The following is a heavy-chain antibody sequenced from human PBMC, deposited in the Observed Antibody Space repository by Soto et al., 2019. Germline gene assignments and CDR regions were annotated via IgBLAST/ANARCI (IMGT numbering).Heavy chain of an antibody. J-gene: IGHJ6*02. CDR1: GFSLSTSGVG. Sequence: QITLKESGPTLVKPTQTLTLTCTFSGFSLSTSGVGVGWIRQPPGKALEWLALIYWDDDKRYSTSLRSRLTISKDTSKNHVVLTMTNMDPVDPSTYYCIQGRCGGECLQVYAAHYYYGMDVWVQGSTVIVSS. V-gene: IGHV2-5*02. CDR3: IQGRCGGECLQVYAAHYYYGMDV. CDR2: IYWDDDK. D-gene: IGHD2-21*01.